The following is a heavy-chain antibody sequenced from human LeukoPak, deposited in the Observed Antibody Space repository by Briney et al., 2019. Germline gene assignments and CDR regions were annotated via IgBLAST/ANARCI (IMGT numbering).Heavy chain of an antibody. D-gene: IGHD2-15*01. Sequence: GASVKVSCKASGYTFTSYGISWVRQAPGQGLEWMGGVSAYNGNTNYAQKLQGRVTMTTDTSTSTAYMELRGLSSDDTAVYYCARVPPIGYCSGGSCKNFDYWGQGTLVTVSS. J-gene: IGHJ4*02. CDR1: GYTFTSYG. V-gene: IGHV1-18*01. CDR2: VSAYNGNT. CDR3: ARVPPIGYCSGGSCKNFDY.